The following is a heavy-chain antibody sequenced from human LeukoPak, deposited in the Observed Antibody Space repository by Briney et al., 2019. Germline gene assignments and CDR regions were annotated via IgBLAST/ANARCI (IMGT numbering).Heavy chain of an antibody. V-gene: IGHV4-34*01. CDR3: ASASIAERYSGY. D-gene: IGHD6-6*01. CDR1: GGSFSGYC. Sequence: SETLSLACAVYGGSFSGYCWSWIRQPPGKGLEWIGEINHSGSTHYNPSLESRVTIAVDTSKNQSSLKLSSVTAADPAVYYCASASIAERYSGYWGQGTLVTVSS. CDR2: INHSGST. J-gene: IGHJ4*02.